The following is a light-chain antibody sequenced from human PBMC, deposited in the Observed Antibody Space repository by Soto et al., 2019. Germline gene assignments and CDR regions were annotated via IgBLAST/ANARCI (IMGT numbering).Light chain of an antibody. V-gene: IGKV3-11*01. CDR2: DAS. CDR1: QSIRNY. CDR3: QQRNDWVT. Sequence: EIVLTQSPATLSLSPGERATLSCRASQSIRNYLAWYQQKPGQAPRLLIYDASNSATGLPASFSGSGSGTDFILTISSQEPEDSGVYYCQQRNDWVTFGEGTKVEIK. J-gene: IGKJ4*01.